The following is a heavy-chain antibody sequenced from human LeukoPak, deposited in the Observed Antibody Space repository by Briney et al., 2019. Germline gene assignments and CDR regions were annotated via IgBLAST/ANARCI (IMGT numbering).Heavy chain of an antibody. V-gene: IGHV3-11*04. CDR2: ISSSGTTI. D-gene: IGHD3-22*01. CDR3: ARELNSGFPY. CDR1: GFSFSDYY. Sequence: KPGGSLRLSCAASGFSFSDYYMGWIRQAPGKGLEWVSYISSSGTTIYYAESVKGRFTISRDNAKNSLYLQMISLRAEDTAVYYCARELNSGFPYWGQGTLVTVSS. J-gene: IGHJ4*02.